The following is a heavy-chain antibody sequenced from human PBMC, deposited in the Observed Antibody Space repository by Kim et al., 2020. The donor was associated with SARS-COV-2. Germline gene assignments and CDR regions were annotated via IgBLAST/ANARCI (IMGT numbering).Heavy chain of an antibody. Sequence: SQTLSLTCAISGDSVSSHSGAWNWIRQSPSRGLEWLGRTYYRSQWLTDYAVSVKSRITINPDTSKNQFSLELKYVTPEDTAVYYCARGEWEPYYYGMDVWGQGTTVTVSS. J-gene: IGHJ6*02. CDR1: GDSVSSHSGA. D-gene: IGHD1-26*01. CDR2: TYYRSQWLT. CDR3: ARGEWEPYYYGMDV. V-gene: IGHV6-1*01.